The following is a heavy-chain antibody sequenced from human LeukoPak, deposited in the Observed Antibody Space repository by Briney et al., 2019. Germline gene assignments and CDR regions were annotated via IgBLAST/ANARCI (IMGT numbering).Heavy chain of an antibody. CDR3: ARDGGTVAYSSRHPWGAAFDI. Sequence: ASVKVSCKASGYTFTSYGISWVRQAPGQGLEWMGWISAYNGNTNYAQKLQGRVTMTTDTSTSTAYMELRSLRSDDTAVYYCARDGGTVAYSSRHPWGAAFDIWGQGTMVTVSS. V-gene: IGHV1-18*01. D-gene: IGHD6-13*01. J-gene: IGHJ3*02. CDR1: GYTFTSYG. CDR2: ISAYNGNT.